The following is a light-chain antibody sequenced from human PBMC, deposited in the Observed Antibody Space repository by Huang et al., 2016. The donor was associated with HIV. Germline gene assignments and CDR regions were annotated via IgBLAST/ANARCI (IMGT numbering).Light chain of an antibody. J-gene: IGKJ1*01. V-gene: IGKV3-20*01. CDR3: QHFTGSLMWT. Sequence: EIVLTQSPAILSLSPGEGPTLSWRASQFGRSNELAWYQQAPGQAPRLLVYGASTRAAGIPDRFSGSGSGTDFTLTISRLEPEDFAVYYCQHFTGSLMWTFGQGTKVEVK. CDR2: GAS. CDR1: QFGRSNE.